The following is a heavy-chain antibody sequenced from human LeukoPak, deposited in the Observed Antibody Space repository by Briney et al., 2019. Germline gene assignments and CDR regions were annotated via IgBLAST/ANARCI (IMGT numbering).Heavy chain of an antibody. CDR1: GGSFSGYY. V-gene: IGHV4-34*01. J-gene: IGHJ6*02. CDR2: INHSGST. Sequence: SETLSLTCAVYGGSFSGYYWSWIRQPPGKGLEWIGEINHSGSTNYNPSLKSRVTISVDTSKNQFSLKLSSVTAADTAVYYCERGYCSSTSCYTYGMDVWGQGTTVTVSS. CDR3: ERGYCSSTSCYTYGMDV. D-gene: IGHD2-2*02.